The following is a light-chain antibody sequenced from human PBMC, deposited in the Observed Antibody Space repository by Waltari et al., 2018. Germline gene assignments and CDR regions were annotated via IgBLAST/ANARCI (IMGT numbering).Light chain of an antibody. Sequence: QSVLTQPPSASGTPGRRVTISCSGTIYNIGINTVNWYQQFPGSAPKLLIFSTTQRPSWVPDRCSASKSGTSASLAINGLQAADEADYYCGAWDDGVKEWVFGGGTKLTVL. J-gene: IGLJ3*02. CDR3: GAWDDGVKEWV. V-gene: IGLV1-44*01. CDR2: STT. CDR1: IYNIGINT.